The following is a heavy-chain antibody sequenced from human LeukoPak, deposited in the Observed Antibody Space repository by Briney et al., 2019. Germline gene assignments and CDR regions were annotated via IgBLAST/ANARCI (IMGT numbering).Heavy chain of an antibody. J-gene: IGHJ4*02. Sequence: GGSLRLSCAASGFTFSSYGMHWVRQAPGKGLEWVAFIRYDGSNKYYADSVKGRFTISRDNSKNTLYLQMNSLRAEDTAVYYCAKDWEMDTAMVSRGYWGQGTLVTVSS. D-gene: IGHD5-18*01. V-gene: IGHV3-30*02. CDR2: IRYDGSNK. CDR1: GFTFSSYG. CDR3: AKDWEMDTAMVSRGY.